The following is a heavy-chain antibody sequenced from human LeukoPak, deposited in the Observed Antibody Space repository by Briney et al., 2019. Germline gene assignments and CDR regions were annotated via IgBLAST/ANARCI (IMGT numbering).Heavy chain of an antibody. V-gene: IGHV1-3*01. CDR2: INAGNGNT. D-gene: IGHD6-19*01. CDR3: ARVASGWYAGLDY. J-gene: IGHJ4*02. CDR1: GYTFTSYA. Sequence: GASVKVSCKASGYTFTSYAMHWVRQAPGQRLEWMGWINAGNGNTKYSQKFQGRVTITRDTSASTAYMELSSLRSEDTAVYYRARVASGWYAGLDYWGQGTLVTVSS.